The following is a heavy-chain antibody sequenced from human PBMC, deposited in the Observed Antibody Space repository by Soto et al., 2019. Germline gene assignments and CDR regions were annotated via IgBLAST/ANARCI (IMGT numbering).Heavy chain of an antibody. V-gene: IGHV1-2*02. J-gene: IGHJ4*02. CDR2: INPKSGGT. D-gene: IGHD4-17*01. CDR1: GYTFTGYY. Sequence: ASVKVSCKXSGYTFTGYYLHWVRQAPGQGLEWMGWINPKSGGTKYAQNFQGRVTMTRDTSISTAYMDLSRLRADDTAVYYCANGGLPTTVVTQDYWGQGTLVTVSS. CDR3: ANGGLPTTVVTQDY.